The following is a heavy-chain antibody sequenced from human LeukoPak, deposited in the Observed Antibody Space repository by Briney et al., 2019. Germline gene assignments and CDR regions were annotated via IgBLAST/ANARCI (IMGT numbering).Heavy chain of an antibody. CDR1: GGSISSSSYY. D-gene: IGHD3-10*01. V-gene: IGHV4-39*01. J-gene: IGHJ4*02. CDR2: IYYSGST. Sequence: SETLSLTCTVSGGSISSSSYYWGWIRQPPGKGLEWIGSIYYSGSTYYNPSLKSRVTISVDTSKNQFSLKLSSVTAADTAVYYCARHRVRGVIKNGIDYWGQGTLVTVSS. CDR3: ARHRVRGVIKNGIDY.